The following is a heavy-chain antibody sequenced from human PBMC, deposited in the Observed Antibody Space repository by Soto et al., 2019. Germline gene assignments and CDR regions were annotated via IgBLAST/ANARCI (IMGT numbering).Heavy chain of an antibody. Sequence: GGSLRLSCAASGFTFSSYAMSWVRQAPGGGLEWVSAISGSGGSTYYADSVKGRFTISRDNSKNTLYLQMNSLRAEDTVVYYCAKDRSSSSWYFDYWGQGTLVTVSS. D-gene: IGHD6-13*01. CDR3: AKDRSSSSWYFDY. V-gene: IGHV3-23*01. J-gene: IGHJ4*02. CDR1: GFTFSSYA. CDR2: ISGSGGST.